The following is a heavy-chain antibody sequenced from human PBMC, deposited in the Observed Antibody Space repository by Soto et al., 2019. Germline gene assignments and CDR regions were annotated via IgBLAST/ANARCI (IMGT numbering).Heavy chain of an antibody. Sequence: EVQLLESGGDLVQPRGSLRLSCAASGFTFTNYAMTRVRQAPGKGLEWVSTISGGGSITYYADSLKGRFTISRDNSKNTLYLQINSLRAEDTAVYYCAKTIRGGYSSSWYYFDYWGQGTLVTVSS. V-gene: IGHV3-23*01. J-gene: IGHJ4*02. CDR1: GFTFTNYA. CDR2: ISGGGSIT. CDR3: AKTIRGGYSSSWYYFDY. D-gene: IGHD6-13*01.